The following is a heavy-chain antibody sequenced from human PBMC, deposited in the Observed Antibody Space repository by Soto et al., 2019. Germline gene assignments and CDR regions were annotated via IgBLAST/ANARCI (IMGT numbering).Heavy chain of an antibody. V-gene: IGHV3-33*01. CDR2: IWYDGSNK. Sequence: QVQLVESGGGVVQPGRSLRLSCAASGFTFSSYGMHWVRQAPGKGLEWVAVIWYDGSNKYYADSVKGRFTISRDNSKKQLYMQRNSLTDEDTAVYYGARGGMYIAADGTGGFDYWGQGTLVTVSS. CDR1: GFTFSSYG. D-gene: IGHD6-13*01. CDR3: ARGGMYIAADGTGGFDY. J-gene: IGHJ4*02.